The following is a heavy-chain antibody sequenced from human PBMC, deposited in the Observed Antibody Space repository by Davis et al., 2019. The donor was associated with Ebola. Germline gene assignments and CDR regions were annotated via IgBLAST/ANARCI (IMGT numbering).Heavy chain of an antibody. D-gene: IGHD1-26*01. CDR2: ISSSSTI. CDR1: GFTFSSYS. CDR3: VSGSYSRFDY. Sequence: GESLKISCAASGFTFSSYSMNWVRQAPGKGLEWVSYISSSSTIYYADSVKGRFTISRDNAKNSLYLQMNSLRDEDTAVYYCVSGSYSRFDYWGQGTLVTVSS. V-gene: IGHV3-48*02. J-gene: IGHJ4*02.